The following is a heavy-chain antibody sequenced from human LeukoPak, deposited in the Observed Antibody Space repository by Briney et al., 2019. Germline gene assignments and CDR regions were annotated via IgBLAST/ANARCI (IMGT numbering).Heavy chain of an antibody. CDR1: GFTFSSYS. J-gene: IGHJ4*02. D-gene: IGHD1-26*01. CDR2: ISSSSSYI. Sequence: GSLXLSCAASGFTFSSYSMNWVRQAPGKGLEWVSSISSSSSYIYYADSVKGRFTISRDNAKNSLYLQMNSLRAEDTAVYYCARDTGGSYYLDGTYWGQGTLVTVSS. V-gene: IGHV3-21*01. CDR3: ARDTGGSYYLDGTY.